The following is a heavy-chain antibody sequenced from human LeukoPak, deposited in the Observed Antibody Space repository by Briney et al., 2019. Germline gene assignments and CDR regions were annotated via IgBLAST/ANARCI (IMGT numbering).Heavy chain of an antibody. V-gene: IGHV3-74*01. CDR1: GFTFSSYS. CDR2: INSDGSST. D-gene: IGHD3-10*01. Sequence: GGSLRLSCAASGFTFSSYSMNWVRQAPGKGLVWVSRINSDGSSTSYADSVKGRFTISRDNAKNTLYLQMNSLRAEDTAVYYCARDYGVISAPNYYGMDVWGQGTTVTVSS. CDR3: ARDYGVISAPNYYGMDV. J-gene: IGHJ6*02.